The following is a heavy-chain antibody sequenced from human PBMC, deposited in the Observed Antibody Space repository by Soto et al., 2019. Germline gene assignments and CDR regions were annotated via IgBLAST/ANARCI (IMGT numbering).Heavy chain of an antibody. D-gene: IGHD3-10*01. CDR3: ARVGYGEPTLYYYYGMDV. CDR2: IIPIFGTA. CDR1: GGTFSSYA. J-gene: IGHJ6*02. Sequence: SVKVSCKASGGTFSSYAISWVRQAPGQGLEWMGRIIPIFGTANYAQKFQGRATITADESTSTAYMELSSLRSEDTAVYYCARVGYGEPTLYYYYGMDVWGQGTTVTVSS. V-gene: IGHV1-69*13.